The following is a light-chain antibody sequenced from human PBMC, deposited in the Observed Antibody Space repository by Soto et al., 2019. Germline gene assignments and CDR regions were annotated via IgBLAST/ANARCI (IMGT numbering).Light chain of an antibody. CDR1: QSIAYR. CDR3: QQYQSYSWS. Sequence: DIPMTQSPSTLSASIGDRVTISCRASQSIAYRLAWYQQKPGTAPRLLIYDASRLEGGVPLRFSGSGSGTEFTLTISGLQPDDFAIYHCQQYQSYSWSFGQGTRVEIK. CDR2: DAS. V-gene: IGKV1-5*01. J-gene: IGKJ1*01.